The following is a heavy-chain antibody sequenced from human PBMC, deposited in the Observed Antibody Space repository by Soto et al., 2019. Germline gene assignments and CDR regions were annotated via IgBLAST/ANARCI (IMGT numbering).Heavy chain of an antibody. CDR3: ARDPSDCSSTSCWGYYALDV. CDR1: GFTFSMSA. V-gene: IGHV3-21*01. D-gene: IGHD2-2*01. J-gene: IGHJ6*02. Sequence: GGSLRLSCAASGFTFSMSAMTWVRQAPGKGLEWVSSISSSGTYIHYADSLKGRFTISRDNAKNSLYLQMISLRAEDTAVYYCARDPSDCSSTSCWGYYALDVWGQGTTVTVSS. CDR2: ISSSGTYI.